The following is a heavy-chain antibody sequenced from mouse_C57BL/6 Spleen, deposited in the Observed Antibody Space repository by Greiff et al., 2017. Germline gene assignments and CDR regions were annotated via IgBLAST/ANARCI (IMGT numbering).Heavy chain of an antibody. CDR1: GFNIKDDY. CDR2: IDPENGDT. V-gene: IGHV14-4*01. J-gene: IGHJ1*03. Sequence: VQLKESGAELVRPGASVKLSCTASGFNIKDDYMHWVKQRPEQGLEWIGWIDPENGDTEYASKFQGKATITADTSSNTAYLQLSSLTSEDTAVYYCTKDYYGSSYVGYFDVWGTGTTVTVSS. D-gene: IGHD1-1*01. CDR3: TKDYYGSSYVGYFDV.